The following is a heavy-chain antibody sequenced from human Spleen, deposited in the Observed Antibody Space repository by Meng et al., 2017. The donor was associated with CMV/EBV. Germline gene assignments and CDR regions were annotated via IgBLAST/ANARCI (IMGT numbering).Heavy chain of an antibody. CDR1: GYTFTGYG. D-gene: IGHD3-10*01. V-gene: IGHV1-18*01. J-gene: IGHJ6*02. CDR3: ARESGYYYGSGSPWFYYYYGMDV. CDR2: ISAYNGNT. Sequence: ASVKVSCKASGYTFTGYGISWVRQAPGQGLEWMGWISAYNGNTNYAQKLQGRVTMTTDTSTSTAYMELRSLRSDDTAMYYCARESGYYYGSGSPWFYYYYGMDVWGQGTTVTV.